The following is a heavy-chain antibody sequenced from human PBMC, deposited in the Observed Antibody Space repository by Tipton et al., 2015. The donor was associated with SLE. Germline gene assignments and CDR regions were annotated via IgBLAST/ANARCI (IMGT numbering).Heavy chain of an antibody. Sequence: SLRLSCAASGFTFSSYGMHWVRQAPGKGLEWVAVIWYDGSTKWYADSVEGRFTISRDNSRNTLYLQMNSLRAEDTGVYYCAKDRSSRVPDYWGQGTLVTVSS. CDR2: IWYDGSTK. CDR1: GFTFSSYG. CDR3: AKDRSSRVPDY. J-gene: IGHJ4*02. D-gene: IGHD6-13*01. V-gene: IGHV3-33*06.